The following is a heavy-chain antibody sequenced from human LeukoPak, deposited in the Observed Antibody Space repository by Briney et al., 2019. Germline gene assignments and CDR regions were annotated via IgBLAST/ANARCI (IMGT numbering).Heavy chain of an antibody. CDR3: ARYGYGVYGCYGYLGFDY. V-gene: IGHV3-48*02. Sequence: PGGSLRLSCAASGFTFSSYSMNWVRQAPGKGLEWVSYISSSSSTIYYADSVKGRFTISRDNAKNSLYLQMNSLRDEDTAVYYCARYGYGVYGCYGYLGFDYWGQGTLVTVSS. D-gene: IGHD5-18*01. J-gene: IGHJ4*02. CDR1: GFTFSSYS. CDR2: ISSSSSTI.